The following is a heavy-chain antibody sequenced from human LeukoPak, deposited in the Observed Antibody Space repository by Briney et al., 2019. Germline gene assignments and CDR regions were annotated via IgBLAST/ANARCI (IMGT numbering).Heavy chain of an antibody. V-gene: IGHV3-23*01. D-gene: IGHD1-14*01. CDR1: GFSFSSYA. J-gene: IGHJ3*02. CDR3: AKGKINHDGAYDI. Sequence: GGSLTPSCAASGFSFSSYAMSWVRPAPGKGREWVLDICGSICGKISRTDYAASVKGRFTITRDNSKKTVYLQMNSLRAEDTAVYYCAKGKINHDGAYDIWGQGTMVTVSS. CDR2: ICGSICGKISRT.